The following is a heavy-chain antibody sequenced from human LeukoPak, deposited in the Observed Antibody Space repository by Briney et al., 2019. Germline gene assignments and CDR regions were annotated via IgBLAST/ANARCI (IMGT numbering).Heavy chain of an antibody. J-gene: IGHJ2*01. CDR1: GGSISSYY. D-gene: IGHD2-15*01. V-gene: IGHV4-59*01. CDR2: IYYSGST. CDR3: ARAPRYCSGGSCYYYWYFDL. Sequence: PETLSLTSTVSGGSISSYYWCWIRQPPGKGLGWIGYIYYSGSTNYNPSLKSRVTISVDTYKNQFSLKLSSVTAADTAVYYCARAPRYCSGGSCYYYWYFDLWGRGTLVTDSS.